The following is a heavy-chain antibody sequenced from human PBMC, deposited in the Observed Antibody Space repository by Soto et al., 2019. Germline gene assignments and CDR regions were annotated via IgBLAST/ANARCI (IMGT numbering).Heavy chain of an antibody. CDR1: GFTFSSYG. Sequence: GSLRLSCAASGFTFSSYGMHWVRQAPGKGLEWVAVISYDGSNKYYADSVKGRFTISRDNSKNTLYLQMNSLRAEDTAVYYCAKGLLGDYWGQGTLVTVSS. J-gene: IGHJ4*02. V-gene: IGHV3-30*18. CDR3: AKGLLGDY. CDR2: ISYDGSNK.